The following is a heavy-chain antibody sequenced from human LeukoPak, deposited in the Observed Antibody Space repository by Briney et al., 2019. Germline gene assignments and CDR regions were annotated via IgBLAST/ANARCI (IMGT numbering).Heavy chain of an antibody. CDR1: GGSISRTSYY. V-gene: IGHV4-61*02. J-gene: IGHJ4*02. D-gene: IGHD1-26*01. Sequence: PSETLSLTCTVTGGSISRTSYYWSWIRQPAGKGLEWIGRIYTSGSTNYNPSLKSRVTMSVDTSKNQFSLKLSSVTAADTAVYYCARGSGSYFPFDYWGQGTLVTVSS. CDR2: IYTSGST. CDR3: ARGSGSYFPFDY.